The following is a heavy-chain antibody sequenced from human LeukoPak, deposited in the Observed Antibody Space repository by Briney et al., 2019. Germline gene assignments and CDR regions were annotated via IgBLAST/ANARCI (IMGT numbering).Heavy chain of an antibody. CDR3: ARHGVGRYCSSTSCYSHYYYGMDV. CDR2: IYTSGST. Sequence: PSETLSLTCTVSGGSISSYYWSWIRQPAGKGLEWIGRIYTSGSTNYNPSLKSRVTMSVDTSKNQFSLKLSSVTAADTAVYYCARHGVGRYCSSTSCYSHYYYGMDVWGQGTTVTVSS. J-gene: IGHJ6*02. D-gene: IGHD2-2*01. CDR1: GGSISSYY. V-gene: IGHV4-4*07.